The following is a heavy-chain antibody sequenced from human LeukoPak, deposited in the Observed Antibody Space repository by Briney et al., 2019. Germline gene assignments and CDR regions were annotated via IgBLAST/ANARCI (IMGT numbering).Heavy chain of an antibody. D-gene: IGHD4-17*01. CDR1: GFIFSSYW. Sequence: PGGFLRLSCAAAGFIFSSYWMHWVRQVPGKGLVWVSRIKSDGSSTTYADSVKGRFTISRDNAKNTLYLQMNSLRAEDTAVYYCARDQTYGDYWYFDLWGRGTLVTVSS. CDR2: IKSDGSST. J-gene: IGHJ2*01. V-gene: IGHV3-74*01. CDR3: ARDQTYGDYWYFDL.